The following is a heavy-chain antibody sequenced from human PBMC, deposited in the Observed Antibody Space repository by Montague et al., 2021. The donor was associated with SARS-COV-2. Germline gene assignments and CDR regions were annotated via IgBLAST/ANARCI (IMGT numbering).Heavy chain of an antibody. V-gene: IGHV4-59*01. Sequence: SETLSLTCTGSGGSISSYYWSWIRQPPGRELQWIGYISYSGSTNYNPSLKSRVTISVDTSKNHFTLRLSSVTAADTAVYYCARVQRGYYYGLGVSAHFDYWAQGTLVTVSS. J-gene: IGHJ4*02. CDR3: ARVQRGYYYGLGVSAHFDY. CDR2: ISYSGST. D-gene: IGHD3-10*01. CDR1: GGSISSYY.